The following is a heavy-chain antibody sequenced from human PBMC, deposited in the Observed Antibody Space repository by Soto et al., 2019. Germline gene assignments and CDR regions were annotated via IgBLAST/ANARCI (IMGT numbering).Heavy chain of an antibody. CDR2: INPTSGDT. V-gene: IGHV1-2*02. D-gene: IGHD5-12*01. Sequence: ASVKVSCKASRYTITGYYMHWVRQAPGQGLEWMGWINPTSGDTNYAQKFQGRVTMTRDTSISTAYMELSRLTSDDTAVYYCAKDRGGGGYSGYGAHYYYFFAMDVWGQGTTVTVSS. CDR3: AKDRGGGGYSGYGAHYYYFFAMDV. CDR1: RYTITGYY. J-gene: IGHJ6*02.